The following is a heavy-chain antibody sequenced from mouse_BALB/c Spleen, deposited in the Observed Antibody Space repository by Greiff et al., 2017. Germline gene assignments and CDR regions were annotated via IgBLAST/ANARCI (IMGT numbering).Heavy chain of an antibody. V-gene: IGHV5-12-1*01. CDR2: ISSGGGST. CDR1: GFAFSSYD. CDR3: ASLDSSGPFAY. D-gene: IGHD3-2*01. Sequence: EVKLMESGGGLVKPGGSLKLSCAASGFAFSSYDMSWVRQTPEKRLEWVAYISSGGGSTYYPDTVKGRFTISRDNAKNTLYLQMSSLKSEDTAMYYCASLDSSGPFAYWGQGTLVTVSA. J-gene: IGHJ3*01.